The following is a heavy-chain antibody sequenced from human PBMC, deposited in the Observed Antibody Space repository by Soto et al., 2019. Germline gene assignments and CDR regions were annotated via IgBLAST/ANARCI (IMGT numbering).Heavy chain of an antibody. D-gene: IGHD1-26*01. V-gene: IGHV3-30*18. CDR1: GFTFSTFG. J-gene: IGHJ4*02. Sequence: ESGGGVVQPGRSLRLSCAASGFTFSTFGMHWVRQAPGKALEWVAVISSDGSIKYYADSVKGRFTISRDNSKNMLYLQMNSLRTEDTAVYYCAKDRPYIGSYWGQGILVTVSS. CDR3: AKDRPYIGSY. CDR2: ISSDGSIK.